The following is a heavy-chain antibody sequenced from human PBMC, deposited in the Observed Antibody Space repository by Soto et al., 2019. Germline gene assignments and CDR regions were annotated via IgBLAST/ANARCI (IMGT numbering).Heavy chain of an antibody. V-gene: IGHV1-69*06. CDR2: IIPIFGTA. D-gene: IGHD6-19*01. CDR1: GGTFSSYA. Sequence: SVKVSCKASGGTFSSYAISWVRQAPGQGLEWMGGIIPIFGTANYAQKFQGRVTITADKSTSTAYMELSSLRSEDTAVYYCARGAVTSTYYYYYGMDVWGQGTTVTVSS. J-gene: IGHJ6*02. CDR3: ARGAVTSTYYYYYGMDV.